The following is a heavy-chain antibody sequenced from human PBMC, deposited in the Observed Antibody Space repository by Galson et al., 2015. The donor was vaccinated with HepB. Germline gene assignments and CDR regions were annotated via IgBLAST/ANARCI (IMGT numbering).Heavy chain of an antibody. Sequence: SLRLSCAASGFTFTNAWMNWVRQAPGKGLEWVGRIKSKTDGGTTDYAAPVKGRFTISRDDSKNTLYLQMNSPKTEDTAVYYCTTDRYYYGMDVWGQGTTVTVSS. CDR3: TTDRYYYGMDV. V-gene: IGHV3-15*07. CDR2: IKSKTDGGTT. CDR1: GFTFTNAW. J-gene: IGHJ6*02.